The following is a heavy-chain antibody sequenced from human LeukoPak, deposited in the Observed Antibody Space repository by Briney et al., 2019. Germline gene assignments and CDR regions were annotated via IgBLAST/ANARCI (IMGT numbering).Heavy chain of an antibody. J-gene: IGHJ4*02. Sequence: GGSLRLSCAASGFTFSSYAMSWVRQAPGKGLEWVSTISGSGGSTYYADSVKGRFTISRDNSKNTLYLQMNSLRAEDTAVYYCARGGDDLAAAVSGYDYWGQGTLVTVSS. V-gene: IGHV3-23*01. D-gene: IGHD6-13*01. CDR3: ARGGDDLAAAVSGYDY. CDR1: GFTFSSYA. CDR2: ISGSGGST.